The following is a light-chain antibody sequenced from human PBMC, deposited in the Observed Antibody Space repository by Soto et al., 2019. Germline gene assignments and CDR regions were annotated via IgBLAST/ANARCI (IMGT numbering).Light chain of an antibody. CDR1: SGHSNYA. J-gene: IGLJ2*01. CDR3: QTWGSGIVV. V-gene: IGLV4-69*01. CDR2: LNSDGRH. Sequence: QLVLTQSPSASASLGASVKLTCTLSSGHSNYAIAWHQQQSEKGPRYLMKLNSDGRHSKGDGIPDRFSGSSPGAERYLTISRLQSEDEADYYCQTWGSGIVVFGGGTKLTVL.